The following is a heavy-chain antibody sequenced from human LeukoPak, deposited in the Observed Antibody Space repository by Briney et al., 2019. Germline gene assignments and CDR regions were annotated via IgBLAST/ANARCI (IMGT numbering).Heavy chain of an antibody. Sequence: PSETLSLTCTVSGDSFSSVTDYWAWIRQPPGKGLEWIASGDYSGGTYCNPSLESRVAISADMSKNQFSLKLSSVTAADTAVYYCARSRLMRSKRGAADPLYFDLWGRGTLVTVSS. V-gene: IGHV4-39*07. D-gene: IGHD6-13*01. CDR3: ARSRLMRSKRGAADPLYFDL. CDR2: GDYSGGT. J-gene: IGHJ2*01. CDR1: GDSFSSVTDY.